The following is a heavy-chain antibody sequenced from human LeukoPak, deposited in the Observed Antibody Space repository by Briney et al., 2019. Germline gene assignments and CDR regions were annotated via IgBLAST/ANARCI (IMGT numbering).Heavy chain of an antibody. CDR3: AREGMIRPNDAFDI. CDR2: IYHSGST. CDR1: GYSISSGYY. Sequence: PSETLSLTCTVSGYSISSGYYWGWIRQPPGKGLEWIGSIYHSGSTYYNPSLKSRVTISVDTSKNQFSLKLSSVTAADTAVYYCAREGMIRPNDAFDIWGQGTMVTVSS. D-gene: IGHD3-22*01. J-gene: IGHJ3*02. V-gene: IGHV4-38-2*02.